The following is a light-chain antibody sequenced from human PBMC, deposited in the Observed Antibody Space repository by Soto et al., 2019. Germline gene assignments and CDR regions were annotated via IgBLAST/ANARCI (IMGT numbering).Light chain of an antibody. CDR2: AAS. CDR1: QSISSC. Sequence: DIQMTPSPSSLSASVGDRVTITCRARQSISSCLNWYQQKPGKAPKVLIYAASSLQSGIPSRFSGSGAGTDFTLTISRRQPEDFATYYCQQSDSIPWTGGQGTKAEIK. J-gene: IGKJ1*01. V-gene: IGKV1-39*01. CDR3: QQSDSIPWT.